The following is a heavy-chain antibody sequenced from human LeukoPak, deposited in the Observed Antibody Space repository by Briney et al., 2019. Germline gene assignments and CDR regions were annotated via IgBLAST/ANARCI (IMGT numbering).Heavy chain of an antibody. J-gene: IGHJ6*02. V-gene: IGHV3-23*01. CDR2: ISGTTSGT. D-gene: IGHD1-14*01. Sequence: GGSLRLSCAASGFTFTSYSMSWVRQAPGKGLEWVSGISGTTSGTYYADSVKGRFTISRDNSKNTLFLQVNSLRAEDTAVYYCAKVRTYFYHGLDVWGQGTTVTVSS. CDR1: GFTFTSYS. CDR3: AKVRTYFYHGLDV.